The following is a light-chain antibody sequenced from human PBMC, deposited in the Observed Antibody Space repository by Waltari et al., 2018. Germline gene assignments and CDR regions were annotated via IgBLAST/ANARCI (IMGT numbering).Light chain of an antibody. CDR1: HSISTF. J-gene: IGKJ2*01. CDR3: QQSYSTPYT. CDR2: ASS. Sequence: DIQMTQSPSSLSASVGDRVTITCRASHSISTFLNWYQQKPTKAPKLLIYASSTLQSGVPSRFTGSGSGTDFTLTISCLQPEDFATYYCQQSYSTPYTFGQGTQVDIK. V-gene: IGKV1-39*01.